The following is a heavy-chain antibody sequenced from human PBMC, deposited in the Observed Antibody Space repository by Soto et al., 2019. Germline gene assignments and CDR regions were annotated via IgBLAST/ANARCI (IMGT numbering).Heavy chain of an antibody. CDR2: IRSKAYGGTT. J-gene: IGHJ4*02. V-gene: IGHV3-49*04. Sequence: PGGSLRLSCTASGFTFGDYATSWVRQAPGKGLEWVGFIRSKAYGGTTEYAASVKGRFTISRDDSKSIAYLQMNSLKTEDTAVYYCTRDGYNFGYWGQGTLVTVSS. D-gene: IGHD5-12*01. CDR1: GFTFGDYA. CDR3: TRDGYNFGY.